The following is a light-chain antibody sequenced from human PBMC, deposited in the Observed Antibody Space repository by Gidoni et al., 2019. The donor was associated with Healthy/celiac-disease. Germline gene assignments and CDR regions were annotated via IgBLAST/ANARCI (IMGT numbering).Light chain of an antibody. Sequence: DIVLTQSPGTLSLSPGARATLSCRASPRVSSSYLAWYQQKPGQAPRLLSYGASSRATGIPDRFIGSGSGTDFTLSISRLEPEDFAVYYCQQDGSSPWTFGQGTKVEIK. J-gene: IGKJ1*01. V-gene: IGKV3-20*01. CDR3: QQDGSSPWT. CDR2: GAS. CDR1: PRVSSSY.